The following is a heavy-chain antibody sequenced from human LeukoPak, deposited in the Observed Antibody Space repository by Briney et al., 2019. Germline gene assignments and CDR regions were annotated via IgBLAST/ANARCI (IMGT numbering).Heavy chain of an antibody. V-gene: IGHV1-2*06. CDR1: GYTFTGYY. Sequence: ASVKVSCKASGYTFTGYYMHWVRQAPGQGLEWMGRINPNSGGTNYAQKFQGRVTMTRDTSISTAYMELSRLRSDDTAVYYCARSWFSGWYEGNWFDPWGQGTLVTVSS. CDR2: INPNSGGT. J-gene: IGHJ5*02. D-gene: IGHD6-19*01. CDR3: ARSWFSGWYEGNWFDP.